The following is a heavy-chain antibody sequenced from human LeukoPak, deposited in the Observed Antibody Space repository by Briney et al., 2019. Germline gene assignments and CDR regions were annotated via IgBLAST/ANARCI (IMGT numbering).Heavy chain of an antibody. Sequence: PSETLSLTCTVSGGSISSSSYYWGWIRQPPGKGLEWIGSIYYSGSTYYNPSLKSRVTISVDTSKNQFSLKLSSVTAADTAVYYCARGSAGFGLRLGEIDPFDYWGQGTLVTVSS. J-gene: IGHJ4*02. D-gene: IGHD3-16*01. CDR2: IYYSGST. V-gene: IGHV4-39*07. CDR1: GGSISSSSYY. CDR3: ARGSAGFGLRLGEIDPFDY.